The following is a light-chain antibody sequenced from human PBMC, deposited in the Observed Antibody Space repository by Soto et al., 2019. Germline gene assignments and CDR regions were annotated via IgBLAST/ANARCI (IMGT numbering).Light chain of an antibody. Sequence: QSALTQPPSASGSPGQSVTISCTGTSSDVGGYNYVSWYQQHPGKAPKLIISEVSKRPSGVPDRFSGSKSGNTASLTVSGLQAEDEAAYYCTSHAGSNNYVFGTGTKVTVL. CDR2: EVS. V-gene: IGLV2-8*01. J-gene: IGLJ1*01. CDR3: TSHAGSNNYV. CDR1: SSDVGGYNY.